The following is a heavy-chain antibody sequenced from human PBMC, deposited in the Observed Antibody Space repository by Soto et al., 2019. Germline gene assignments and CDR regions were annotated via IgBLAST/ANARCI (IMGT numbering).Heavy chain of an antibody. V-gene: IGHV3-30*18. J-gene: IGHJ6*02. Sequence: GGSLRLSCAASGFTFSSYGMHWVRQAPGKGLEWVAVISYDGSNKYYADSVKGRFTISRDNSKNTLYLQMNSLRAEDTAVYYCAKDKQPDRYRGYYYGMDVWGQGTTVTVSS. D-gene: IGHD5-12*01. CDR1: GFTFSSYG. CDR3: AKDKQPDRYRGYYYGMDV. CDR2: ISYDGSNK.